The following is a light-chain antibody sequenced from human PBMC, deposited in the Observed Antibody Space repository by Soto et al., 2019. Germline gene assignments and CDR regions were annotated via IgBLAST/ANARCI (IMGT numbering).Light chain of an antibody. CDR3: GAWDSSLSAGV. V-gene: IGLV1-51*02. CDR1: GSNIGNNY. Sequence: QSVLTQPPSVSAAPGQKVTISCSGSGSNIGNNYVSWYQQLPGTAPKLLIYENNKRPSGIPDRFSGSKSGTSATLGITGLQTGDEADYYCGAWDSSLSAGVFGGGTKVTVL. J-gene: IGLJ3*02. CDR2: ENN.